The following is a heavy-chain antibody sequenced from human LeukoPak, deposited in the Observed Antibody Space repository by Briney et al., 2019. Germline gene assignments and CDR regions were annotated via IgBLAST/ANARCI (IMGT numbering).Heavy chain of an antibody. Sequence: GGSLRLSCAVSGFTFSSYYMHWVRHATGKGLVWVSRINSDGRSTSCADSVRGRFTISRDNAKNTLYLQMNSLRAEDTAVYYCARGNYYGMDVWGQGTTVTVSS. CDR1: GFTFSSYY. V-gene: IGHV3-74*01. CDR2: INSDGRST. J-gene: IGHJ6*02. CDR3: ARGNYYGMDV.